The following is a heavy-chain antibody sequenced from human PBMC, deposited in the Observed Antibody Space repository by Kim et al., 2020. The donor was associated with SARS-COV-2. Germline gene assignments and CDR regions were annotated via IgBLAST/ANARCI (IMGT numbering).Heavy chain of an antibody. CDR1: GFTFSSYA. J-gene: IGHJ4*02. D-gene: IGHD1-26*01. Sequence: GGSLRLSCAASGFTFSSYAMSWVRQAPGKGLEWVSAISGSGCSTYYADSVKGRFTISRDNSKNTLYLQMNSLRAEDTAVYYCAKDLEGSYYGGYDYWGQGTLVTVSS. CDR2: ISGSGCST. CDR3: AKDLEGSYYGGYDY. V-gene: IGHV3-23*01.